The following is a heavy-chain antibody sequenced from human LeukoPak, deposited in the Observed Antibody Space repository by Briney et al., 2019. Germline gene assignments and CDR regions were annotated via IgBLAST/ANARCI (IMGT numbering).Heavy chain of an antibody. CDR2: ISSSSSYI. J-gene: IGHJ4*02. CDR1: GFTFSSYS. CDR3: ARDGSPNYGDYAFFDT. Sequence: GGSLRLSCAASGFTFSSYSMNWVRQAPGKGLEWVSSISSSSSYIYYADSVKGRFTISRDNAKNSLYLQMNSLRAEDTAVYYCARDGSPNYGDYAFFDTWGQGTLVTVSS. D-gene: IGHD4-17*01. V-gene: IGHV3-21*01.